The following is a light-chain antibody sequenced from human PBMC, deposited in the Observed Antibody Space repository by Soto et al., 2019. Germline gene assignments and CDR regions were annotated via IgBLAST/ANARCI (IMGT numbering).Light chain of an antibody. CDR1: SADIGSFNL. CDR3: CCFADSNTYI. Sequence: QSALTQPASLSGSPGQSITISCTGTSADIGSFNLVSWYQQFPGEVPKLIIYESYKRPSGISTRFSDSRSDHTASLTVSGLQAEDEADYYCCCFADSNTYIFGGGTKLTAL. J-gene: IGLJ2*01. CDR2: ESY. V-gene: IGLV2-23*01.